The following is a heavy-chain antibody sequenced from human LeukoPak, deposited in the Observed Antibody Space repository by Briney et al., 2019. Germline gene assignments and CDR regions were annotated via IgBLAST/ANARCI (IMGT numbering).Heavy chain of an antibody. D-gene: IGHD1-26*01. CDR1: GYTFTGYY. V-gene: IGHV1-2*02. J-gene: IGHJ6*02. Sequence: GASVKVSCKASGYTFTGYYMHWVRQAPGQGLEWMGWINPNSGGTNYAQKFQGRVTMTRDTSISTAYMELSRLRSDDTAVYYCARDRVVGATIYGMDVWGQGTTVTVSS. CDR2: INPNSGGT. CDR3: ARDRVVGATIYGMDV.